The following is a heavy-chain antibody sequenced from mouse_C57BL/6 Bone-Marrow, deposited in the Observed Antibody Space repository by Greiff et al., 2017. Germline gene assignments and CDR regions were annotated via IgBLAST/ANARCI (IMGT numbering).Heavy chain of an antibody. D-gene: IGHD1-1*01. Sequence: QVQLKESGPGLVQPSQSLSITCTVSGFSLTSYGVHWVRQSPGKGLEWLGVIWSGGSTDYNAAFISRLSISKDNSKSQVFFKMNSLQADDTAIYYWARSPIYYGSSCHYWYVDVWGTGTTVTVSS. CDR3: ARSPIYYGSSCHYWYVDV. CDR2: IWSGGST. J-gene: IGHJ1*03. V-gene: IGHV2-2*01. CDR1: GFSLTSYG.